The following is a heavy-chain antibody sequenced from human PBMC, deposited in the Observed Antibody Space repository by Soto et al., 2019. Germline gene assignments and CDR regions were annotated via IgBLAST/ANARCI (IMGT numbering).Heavy chain of an antibody. Sequence: SETLSLTCTVSGGSISSSSYYWGWIRQPPGKGLEWVGSIYYGGSTYYNPSLKSRVTISVDTSKNQFSLKLSSVTAADTAVYYCARRSGYCTSTSCYLNFDYWGQGTLVTVSS. V-gene: IGHV4-39*01. J-gene: IGHJ4*02. CDR3: ARRSGYCTSTSCYLNFDY. D-gene: IGHD2-2*03. CDR1: GGSISSSSYY. CDR2: IYYGGST.